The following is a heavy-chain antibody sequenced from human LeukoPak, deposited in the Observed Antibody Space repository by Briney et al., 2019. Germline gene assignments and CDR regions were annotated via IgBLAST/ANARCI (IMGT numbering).Heavy chain of an antibody. V-gene: IGHV3-74*01. J-gene: IGHJ4*02. D-gene: IGHD3-16*01. Sequence: GGSLRLSCAVSGFTFRTYWMHWVRRVPGEGLAWVSRINEDGSFTSYADSVTGRFTISRDNAQNTLYLQMNSLSTEDTAVYYCGRDLGGRWSYWGQGALVTVSS. CDR3: GRDLGGRWSY. CDR2: INEDGSFT. CDR1: GFTFRTYW.